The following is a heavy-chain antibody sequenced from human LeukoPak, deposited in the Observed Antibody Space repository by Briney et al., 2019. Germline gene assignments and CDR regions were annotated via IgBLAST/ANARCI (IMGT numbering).Heavy chain of an antibody. CDR2: INHSGST. D-gene: IGHD2-15*01. CDR3: ARVGCSGGSCYLDAFDI. CDR1: GGSFSGYY. J-gene: IGHJ3*02. V-gene: IGHV4-34*01. Sequence: SETLSLTCAVYGGSFSGYYWSWIRQPPGKGLEWIGEINHSGSTNYNPSLKSRVTISVDTSKNQFSLKLSSVTAADTAVYYCARVGCSGGSCYLDAFDIWGQGTMVTVSS.